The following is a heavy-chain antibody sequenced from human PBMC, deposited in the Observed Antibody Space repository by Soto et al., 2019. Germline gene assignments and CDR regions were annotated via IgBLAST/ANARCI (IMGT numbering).Heavy chain of an antibody. V-gene: IGHV3-30*02. CDR2: IRYDESDK. CDR1: GFTFSRFN. D-gene: IGHD6-19*01. CDR3: AIYSSGWYPLDY. Sequence: GSLRLSCAASGFTFSRFNMHWVRQVPGKGLEWVAFIRYDESDKYYVDSVKGRFTISRDNSKNTLYLQMNSLRAEDTAVYYCAIYSSGWYPLDYWGQGTLVTVSS. J-gene: IGHJ4*02.